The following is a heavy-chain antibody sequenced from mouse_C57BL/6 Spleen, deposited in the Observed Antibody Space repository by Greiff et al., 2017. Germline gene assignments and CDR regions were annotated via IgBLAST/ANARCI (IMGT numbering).Heavy chain of an antibody. CDR2: IYPGNGST. V-gene: IGHV1-55*01. Sequence: QVQLQQPGAELVKPGASVKMSCKASGYSFTSYWITWVKQRPGQGLEWIGEIYPGNGSTNYNEKFKSKATLTVDTSSSTAYMQLSSLTSEDSAVYYCARSGKDDYEWYFDYWGQGTTLTVSS. CDR1: GYSFTSYW. J-gene: IGHJ2*01. CDR3: ARSGKDDYEWYFDY. D-gene: IGHD2-4*01.